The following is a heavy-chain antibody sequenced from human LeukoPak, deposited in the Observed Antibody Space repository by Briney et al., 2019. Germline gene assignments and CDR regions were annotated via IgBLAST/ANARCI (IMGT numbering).Heavy chain of an antibody. Sequence: SVKVSCKASGGTFSSYAISWVRQAPGQGLEWMGIINPSGGSTSYAQKFQGRVTITTDESTSTAYMELSSLRSEDTAVYYCARELSTAFDYWGQGTLVTVSS. J-gene: IGHJ4*02. V-gene: IGHV1-69*05. CDR2: INPSGGST. CDR1: GGTFSSYA. D-gene: IGHD2-2*01. CDR3: ARELSTAFDY.